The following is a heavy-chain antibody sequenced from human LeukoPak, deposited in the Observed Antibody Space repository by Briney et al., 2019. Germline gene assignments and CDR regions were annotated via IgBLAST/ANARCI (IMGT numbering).Heavy chain of an antibody. CDR1: GFTFNSYW. J-gene: IGHJ4*02. Sequence: GGSLRLSCAASGFTFNSYWLSWVRQAPGKGLEGVANIKQDGIVKYYVDSVKGRFTRSRDHAKNSLYLQMNSLRAEDTAVYYCARSLAAELLLFGESGFDYWGQGTLVTVSS. CDR2: IKQDGIVK. V-gene: IGHV3-7*01. CDR3: ARSLAAELLLFGESGFDY. D-gene: IGHD3-10*01.